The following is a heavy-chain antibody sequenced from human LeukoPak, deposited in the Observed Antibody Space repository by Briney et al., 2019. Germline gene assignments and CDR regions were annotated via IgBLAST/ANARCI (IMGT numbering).Heavy chain of an antibody. CDR3: AKANYYDFWSGYYPIDY. CDR1: GFTFSSYA. V-gene: IGHV3-23*01. Sequence: GGSLTLSCAASGFTFSSYAMSWVRHAPGKGLEWVSAVSGSGGSIYYADSVKGRFTISRDNSKNTLYLQMNSLRAEDTAVYYCAKANYYDFWSGYYPIDYWGQGTLVTVSS. J-gene: IGHJ4*02. D-gene: IGHD3-3*01. CDR2: VSGSGGSI.